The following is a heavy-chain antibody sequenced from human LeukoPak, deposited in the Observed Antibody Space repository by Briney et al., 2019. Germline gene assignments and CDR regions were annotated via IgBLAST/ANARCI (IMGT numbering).Heavy chain of an antibody. V-gene: IGHV1-18*01. Sequence: GSVKVSCKATGYIFSNYGISWVRQAPGHGLEWMGWISSGGNTNYAPKFQDRATMTTDTSTSTAYMELRSLRFGDTAVYYCARDFAWGSGGAPIDDNWLDPWGQGTLVTVSS. CDR1: GYIFSNYG. J-gene: IGHJ5*02. CDR3: ARDFAWGSGGAPIDDNWLDP. CDR2: ISSGGNT. D-gene: IGHD7-27*01.